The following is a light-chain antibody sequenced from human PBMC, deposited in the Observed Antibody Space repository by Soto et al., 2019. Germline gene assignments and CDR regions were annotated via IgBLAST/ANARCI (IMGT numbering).Light chain of an antibody. CDR2: DAS. J-gene: IGKJ2*01. V-gene: IGKV3-11*01. CDR1: QGFTSS. Sequence: EIVLTQSPATLSLSPGERPTPPGRASQGFTSSLAWYQQKPGQAPRLLIYDASNRATGIPARFSGSGSGTDFTLTISSLEPEDFAVYYCQQRSNWGYTFGQGTKLEIK. CDR3: QQRSNWGYT.